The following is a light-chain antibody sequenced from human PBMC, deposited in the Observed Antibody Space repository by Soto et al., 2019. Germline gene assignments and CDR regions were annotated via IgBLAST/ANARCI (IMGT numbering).Light chain of an antibody. CDR1: QSISAW. Sequence: DIQMTQSPSTLSATAGDRVTITCRASQSISAWLAWYQQKPGKAPKHLIYDASNLESGLPARFSGSGSGTEFALTVSNLQPEDFPTFYGHHDENYWTFGQWTQVEIK. J-gene: IGKJ1*01. V-gene: IGKV1-5*01. CDR3: HHDENYWT. CDR2: DAS.